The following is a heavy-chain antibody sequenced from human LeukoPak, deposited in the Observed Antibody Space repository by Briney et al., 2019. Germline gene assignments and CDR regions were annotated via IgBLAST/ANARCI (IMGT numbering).Heavy chain of an antibody. CDR1: GFTVSSNY. CDR3: ARAHDRGYYYGFDY. CDR2: IYSSGNT. D-gene: IGHD3-22*01. J-gene: IGHJ4*02. Sequence: GGSLRLSCAASGFTVSSNYMSWVRQAPGQGLDWASVIYSSGNTYYADSVQGRFTMSRDNPENTLYLQMDSLRAEDTALYYCARAHDRGYYYGFDYWGQGTLVTVSS. V-gene: IGHV3-66*01.